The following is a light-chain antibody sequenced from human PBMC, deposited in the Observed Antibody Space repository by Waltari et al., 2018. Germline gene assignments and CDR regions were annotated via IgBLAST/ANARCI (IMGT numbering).Light chain of an antibody. J-gene: IGLJ3*02. CDR1: GSGIGGFNY. V-gene: IGLV2-14*03. Sequence: QSALTQPASVSGSPGQSINISCSGTGSGIGGFNYVSWYQQRPGKAPKLLIYGVSQRPSGVSDRFSGSKSGNRASLTISGLQAEDDSDYYCCSYTTTTTWVFGGGTKLTVL. CDR3: CSYTTTTTWV. CDR2: GVS.